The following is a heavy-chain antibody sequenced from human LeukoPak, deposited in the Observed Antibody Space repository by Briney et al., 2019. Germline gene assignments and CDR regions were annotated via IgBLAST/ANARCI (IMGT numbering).Heavy chain of an antibody. CDR1: GLTFSSHA. D-gene: IGHD1-26*01. Sequence: GGSLRLSCVASGLTFSSHAMTWVRQAPGKGLEWVANIKQDGSEKYYVDSVKGRFTISRDNSKNTLYLQMNSLRAEDTAVYYCANLLGSNENYWGQGTLVTVSS. CDR3: ANLLGSNENY. V-gene: IGHV3-7*01. J-gene: IGHJ4*02. CDR2: IKQDGSEK.